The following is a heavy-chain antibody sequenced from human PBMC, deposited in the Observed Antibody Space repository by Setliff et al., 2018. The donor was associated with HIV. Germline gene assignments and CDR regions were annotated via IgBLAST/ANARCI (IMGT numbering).Heavy chain of an antibody. D-gene: IGHD3-3*01. V-gene: IGHV1-2*06. CDR2: INPKSGGT. CDR3: ARGTYYNFWSGYYIDWFDP. CDR1: GYTFSGYY. J-gene: IGHJ5*02. Sequence: ASVKVSCKASGYTFSGYYLHWVRQAPGQGLQWMGRINPKSGGTHYAQKFQGRVTMSRDTSISTFYMQLSRLRSDDTAVYYCARGTYYNFWSGYYIDWFDPWGQGTLVTVSS.